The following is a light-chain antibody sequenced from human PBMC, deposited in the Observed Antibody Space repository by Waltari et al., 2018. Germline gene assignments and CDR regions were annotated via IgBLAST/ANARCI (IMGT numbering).Light chain of an antibody. J-gene: IGLJ3*02. CDR3: CSFTRASTWV. Sequence: QSALTQPASVSGSPGQSITISCTGTNGDIGNYNYVSCYQQHPGQAPKLIIYEVNYRPSGVSNRFSGSKSGNTASLTISGLQAEDEADYYCCSFTRASTWVFGGGTKLTVL. CDR2: EVN. V-gene: IGLV2-14*01. CDR1: NGDIGNYNY.